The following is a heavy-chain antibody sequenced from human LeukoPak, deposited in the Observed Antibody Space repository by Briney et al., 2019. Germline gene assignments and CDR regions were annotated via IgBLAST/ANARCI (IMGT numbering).Heavy chain of an antibody. CDR3: ARWSGAYDC. J-gene: IGHJ4*02. D-gene: IGHD2-21*01. CDR2: IGSNGANT. CDR1: GFTLSHYG. V-gene: IGHV3-64*01. Sequence: PGGYLRLSCTASGFTLSHYGMHWVRQAPGKGLEYVSAIGSNGANTYYANSVWGRFTISRDTSKNTLYLQMGSLRAEDMAVYFCARWSGAYDCWGQGALVTVSS.